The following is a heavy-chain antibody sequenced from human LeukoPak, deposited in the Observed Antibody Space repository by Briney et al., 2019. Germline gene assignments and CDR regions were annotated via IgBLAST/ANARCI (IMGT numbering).Heavy chain of an antibody. CDR1: GYTFTGYY. V-gene: IGHV1-2*02. D-gene: IGHD3-22*01. J-gene: IGHJ4*02. Sequence: ASVKVSCKASGYTFTGYYMHWVRQAPGQGLEWMGWINPNSGGTNYAQKFQGRVTMTRDTSISTAYMELSRLRSDDTAVYYCARDRQYYDSSAHFDYWGQGTLVTVSS. CDR3: ARDRQYYDSSAHFDY. CDR2: INPNSGGT.